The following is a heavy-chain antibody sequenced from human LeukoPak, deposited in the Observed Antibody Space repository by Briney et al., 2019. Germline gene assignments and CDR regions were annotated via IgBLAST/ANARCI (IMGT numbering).Heavy chain of an antibody. J-gene: IGHJ4*02. Sequence: SDTLSLTCTVSDGSISIYYWSWLREPPGKGLEWVGHFYYSGSTNYNPSLKSRVTISVDTSNNQFSLKLSSVTAADTAVYYCARWYYDSSGYFYYFDYWGQGTLVTVSS. CDR2: FYYSGST. V-gene: IGHV4-59*01. CDR3: ARWYYDSSGYFYYFDY. CDR1: DGSISIYY. D-gene: IGHD3-22*01.